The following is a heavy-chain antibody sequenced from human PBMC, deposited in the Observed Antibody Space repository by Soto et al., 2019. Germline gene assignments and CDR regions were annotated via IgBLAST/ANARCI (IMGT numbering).Heavy chain of an antibody. CDR3: ARDAKRDPRGLEAQQDDYFDY. CDR2: VDTGNGNT. CDR1: GYTFTSYA. D-gene: IGHD6-13*01. Sequence: ASVKVSCKASGYTFTSYAIHWVRQAPGQSLEWMGWVDTGNGNTKYSQKFQGRVTITRDTYANTADMELSSLRSEDTAVYYCARDAKRDPRGLEAQQDDYFDYWGQGTLATVSS. V-gene: IGHV1-3*04. J-gene: IGHJ4*02.